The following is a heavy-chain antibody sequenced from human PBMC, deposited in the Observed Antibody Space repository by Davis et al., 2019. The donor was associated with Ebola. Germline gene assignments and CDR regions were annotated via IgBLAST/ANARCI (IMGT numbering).Heavy chain of an antibody. V-gene: IGHV3-30-3*01. J-gene: IGHJ6*02. D-gene: IGHD5-12*01. CDR1: GFTFSSYA. Sequence: GGSLKISCAASGFTFSSYAMHWVRQAPGKGLEWVAVISYDGSNKYYADSVKGRFTISRDNSKNTLYLQMNSLRAEDTAVYYCARGIRYSGYYYYGVDVWGQGTTVTVSS. CDR3: ARGIRYSGYYYYGVDV. CDR2: ISYDGSNK.